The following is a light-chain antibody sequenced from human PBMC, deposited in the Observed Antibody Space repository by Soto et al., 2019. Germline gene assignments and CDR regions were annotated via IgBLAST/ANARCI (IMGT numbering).Light chain of an antibody. CDR3: SSYTNSGSV. V-gene: IGLV2-14*01. CDR1: SSDVGGYNY. Sequence: QSALTQPASVSGSPGQSITISCTGNSSDVGGYNYVSWYQHHPDKAPKLLIYEVSNRPSGVSNRFSASKSGNTASLTISGLQAEDEADYYCSSYTNSGSVFGGGTKVTVL. CDR2: EVS. J-gene: IGLJ2*01.